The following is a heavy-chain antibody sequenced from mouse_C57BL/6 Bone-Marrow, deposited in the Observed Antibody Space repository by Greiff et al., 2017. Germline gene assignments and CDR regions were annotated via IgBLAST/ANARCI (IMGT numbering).Heavy chain of an antibody. J-gene: IGHJ3*01. CDR3: ASLYYDYDGFAY. Sequence: QVQLQQSGPGLVQPSQSLSITCTVSGFSLTSYGVHWVRQSPGKGLEWLGVIWSGGSTEYNAAFISRLSISKDNSESQVFFKINSLQADDTAIYYWASLYYDYDGFAYWGQGTLVTVSA. V-gene: IGHV2-2*01. CDR2: IWSGGST. D-gene: IGHD2-4*01. CDR1: GFSLTSYG.